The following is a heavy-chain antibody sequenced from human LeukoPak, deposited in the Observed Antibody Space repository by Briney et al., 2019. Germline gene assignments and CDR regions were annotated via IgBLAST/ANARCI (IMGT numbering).Heavy chain of an antibody. J-gene: IGHJ4*02. CDR1: GFNLNDYG. V-gene: IGHV3-48*01. CDR3: ASYGTVVN. Sequence: PGGSLRLSCAASGFNLNDYGMNWVRQAPGKGLEWVSHIGKSFSTTYYADSVKGRFSISGDSARNSLYLQMNSLRAEDTAVYYCASYGTVVNWGQGTLVTVSS. CDR2: IGKSFSTT. D-gene: IGHD4-23*01.